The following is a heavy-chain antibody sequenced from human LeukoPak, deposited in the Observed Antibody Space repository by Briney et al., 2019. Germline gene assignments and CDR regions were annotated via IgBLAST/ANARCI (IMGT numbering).Heavy chain of an antibody. CDR2: SYYSRST. V-gene: IGHV4-39*07. J-gene: IGHJ4*02. D-gene: IGHD1-14*01. Sequence: SETLSLTCTVSGGTISSSSYYWGRIRQPPGKGLEWIGSSYYSRSTYYNLTLQIRVTISVDKSKHQFSLKLRSVTTADTAVYYCARKEGNPDYWGQGTLVTVSS. CDR1: GGTISSSSYY. CDR3: ARKEGNPDY.